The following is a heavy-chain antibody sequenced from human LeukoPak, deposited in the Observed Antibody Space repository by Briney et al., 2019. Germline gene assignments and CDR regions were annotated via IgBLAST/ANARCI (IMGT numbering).Heavy chain of an antibody. CDR3: ARETLPDYGDYVRAFRY. D-gene: IGHD4-17*01. J-gene: IGHJ4*02. CDR1: GLTFSSYS. Sequence: PGGSLRLSCAASGLTFSSYSMNWVRQAPGKGLEWVSSISSSSSYIYYADSVKGRFTISRDNAKNSLYLQMNSLRAEDTAVYYCARETLPDYGDYVRAFRYWGQGTLVTVSS. CDR2: ISSSSSYI. V-gene: IGHV3-21*01.